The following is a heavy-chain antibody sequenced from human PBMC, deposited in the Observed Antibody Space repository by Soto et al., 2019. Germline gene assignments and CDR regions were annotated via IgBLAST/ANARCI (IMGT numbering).Heavy chain of an antibody. J-gene: IGHJ6*03. CDR3: ARTTVTTNYYYYYMDV. CDR1: SDSISSSNW. D-gene: IGHD4-17*01. V-gene: IGHV4-4*02. Sequence: PSETLSLTCAVSSDSISSSNWWSWVRQPPGKGLEWIGEIYHSGSTNYNPSLKSRVTISVDKSKNQFSLNLSSVTAADTAVYYCARTTVTTNYYYYYMDVWGKGTTVT. CDR2: IYHSGST.